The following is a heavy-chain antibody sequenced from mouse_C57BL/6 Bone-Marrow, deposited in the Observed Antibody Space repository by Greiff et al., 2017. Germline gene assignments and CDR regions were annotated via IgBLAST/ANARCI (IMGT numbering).Heavy chain of an antibody. D-gene: IGHD1-1*01. J-gene: IGHJ4*01. CDR1: GYTFTDYY. Sequence: VQLQQSGPVLVKPGASVKMSCKASGYTFTDYYLNWVKQSHGKSLEWIGVINPYNGGTSYNQKFKGKATVTVDKSSSTAYMRLHSLTSEDSAVYYCARDYGSRGAIDYWGQGTSVTVSS. CDR2: INPYNGGT. V-gene: IGHV1-19*01. CDR3: ARDYGSRGAIDY.